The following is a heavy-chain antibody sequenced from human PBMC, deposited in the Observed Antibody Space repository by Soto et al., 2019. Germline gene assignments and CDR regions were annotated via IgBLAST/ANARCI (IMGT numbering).Heavy chain of an antibody. Sequence: SEALSLTCTVSGGSISSYYWSWIRQPPGKGLEWIGYIYYSGSTNYNPSLKSRVTISVDTSKNQFSLKLSSVTAADTAVYYCARGTTMVRGVIPVYYYGMDVWGQGTTVTVSS. CDR1: GGSISSYY. J-gene: IGHJ6*02. CDR2: IYYSGST. V-gene: IGHV4-59*01. D-gene: IGHD3-10*01. CDR3: ARGTTMVRGVIPVYYYGMDV.